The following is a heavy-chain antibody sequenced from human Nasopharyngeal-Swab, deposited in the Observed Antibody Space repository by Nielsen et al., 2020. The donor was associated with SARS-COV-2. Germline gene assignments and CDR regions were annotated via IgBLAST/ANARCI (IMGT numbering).Heavy chain of an antibody. D-gene: IGHD3-10*01. Sequence: GESLKISCAASGFTFSSYAMHWVRQAPGKGPEWVAVISYDGSNKYYADSVKGRFTISRDNSKNTLYLQMNSLRAEDTAVYYCASGDSPRGVAYYYYGMDVWGQGTTVTVSS. CDR3: ASGDSPRGVAYYYYGMDV. V-gene: IGHV3-30*04. CDR1: GFTFSSYA. CDR2: ISYDGSNK. J-gene: IGHJ6*02.